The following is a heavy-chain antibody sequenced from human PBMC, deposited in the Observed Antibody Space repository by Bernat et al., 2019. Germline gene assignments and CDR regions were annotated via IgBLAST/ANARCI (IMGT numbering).Heavy chain of an antibody. D-gene: IGHD6-13*01. Sequence: EVQLVESGGGLVKPGGSLRLSCAASGFTFSNAWMSWVRQAPGKGLEWVGRIKSKTDGGTTDYAAPVKGRFTISRDDSKNTLYLQMNSLKTEDTAVYYCTTYLAAAGIFDAFDIWGQGTMVTVSS. CDR3: TTYLAAAGIFDAFDI. CDR2: IKSKTDGGTT. CDR1: GFTFSNAW. J-gene: IGHJ3*02. V-gene: IGHV3-15*01.